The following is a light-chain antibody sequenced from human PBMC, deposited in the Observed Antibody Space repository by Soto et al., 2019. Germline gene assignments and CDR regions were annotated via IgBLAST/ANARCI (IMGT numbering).Light chain of an antibody. CDR3: QQYNSYSPWT. CDR2: KAS. J-gene: IGKJ1*01. Sequence: DIQMTQSPSTLSASVGDRVTITCRASQSISSWLAWYQQKPGKAPKLLIYKASSLESGVPSSLSGSGSETEFTLTIRSLQPDDFATYYCQQYNSYSPWTFGQGTKMEIK. CDR1: QSISSW. V-gene: IGKV1-5*03.